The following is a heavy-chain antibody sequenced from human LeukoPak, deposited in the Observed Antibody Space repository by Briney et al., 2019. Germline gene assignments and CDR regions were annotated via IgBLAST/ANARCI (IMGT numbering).Heavy chain of an antibody. D-gene: IGHD1-26*01. CDR2: ISYDGSNK. CDR1: GFTFSSYG. CDR3: ARDFRKTEWEALSNAFDM. Sequence: PGRSLRLSCAASGFTFSSYGMHWVRQAPGKGLEWVAVISYDGSNKYYADSVKGRFTISRDNSKNTLYLQMNSLRAEDTAVYYCARDFRKTEWEALSNAFDMWGQGTMVTVSS. V-gene: IGHV3-30*03. J-gene: IGHJ3*02.